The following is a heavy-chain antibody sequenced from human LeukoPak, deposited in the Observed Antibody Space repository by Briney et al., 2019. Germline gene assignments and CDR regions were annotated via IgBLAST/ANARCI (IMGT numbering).Heavy chain of an antibody. Sequence: ASVKVSCKASGGTFSSYAISWVRQAPGQRLEWMGWINAGNGNTKYSQDFQGRVTITRDTSATTAYMELSSLRSEDMAVYYCARGIWTSHTVGYYFDHWGQGTLVTVSS. CDR2: INAGNGNT. D-gene: IGHD2-8*02. CDR1: GGTFSSYA. CDR3: ARGIWTSHTVGYYFDH. V-gene: IGHV1-3*03. J-gene: IGHJ4*02.